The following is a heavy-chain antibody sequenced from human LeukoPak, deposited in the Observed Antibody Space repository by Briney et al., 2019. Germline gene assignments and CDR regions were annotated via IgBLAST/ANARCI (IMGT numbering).Heavy chain of an antibody. CDR2: ISYDGSNK. V-gene: IGHV3-30-3*01. CDR3: ARGASTPGNYYDSSGYYSPKDY. CDR1: GFTFSSYA. J-gene: IGHJ4*02. Sequence: PGGSLRLSCAASGFTFSSYAMHWVRQAPGKGLEWVADISYDGSNKYYADSVKGRFTISRDNSKNTLYLQMNSLRAEDTAVYYCARGASTPGNYYDSSGYYSPKDYWGQGTLVTVSS. D-gene: IGHD3-22*01.